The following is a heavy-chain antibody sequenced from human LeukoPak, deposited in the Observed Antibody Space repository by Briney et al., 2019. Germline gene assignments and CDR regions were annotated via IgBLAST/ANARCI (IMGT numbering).Heavy chain of an antibody. CDR1: GGSISSSSYY. Sequence: SETLSPTCTVSGGSISSSSYYWGWIRQPPGKGLEWIGSIYYSGGTYYNPSLKSRVTISVDTSKNQFSLKLSSVTAADTAVYDCTRLYDYVWASYRSTPEFDYWGQGTLVTVSS. V-gene: IGHV4-39*01. CDR3: TRLYDYVWASYRSTPEFDY. D-gene: IGHD3-16*02. J-gene: IGHJ4*02. CDR2: IYYSGGT.